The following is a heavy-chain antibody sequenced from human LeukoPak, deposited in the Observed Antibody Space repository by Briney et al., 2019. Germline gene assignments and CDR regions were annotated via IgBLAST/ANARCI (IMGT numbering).Heavy chain of an antibody. CDR1: GFTFSSYA. CDR3: AKDRPNYYGTNGHYYRRDGDC. Sequence: GGSLRLSCAVSGFTFSSYAMSWVRQAAGKGLEWVSSTSSSGETTYYADSVKGRFTISRDNSRNTLYLQMNSLRAEDTAVYYCAKDRPNYYGTNGHYYRRDGDCWGQGTLVTVSS. J-gene: IGHJ4*02. D-gene: IGHD3-22*01. CDR2: TSSSGETT. V-gene: IGHV3-23*01.